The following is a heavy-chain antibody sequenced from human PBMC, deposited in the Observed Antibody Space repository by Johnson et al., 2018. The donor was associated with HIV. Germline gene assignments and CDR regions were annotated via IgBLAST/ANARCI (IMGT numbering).Heavy chain of an antibody. D-gene: IGHD2-21*01. CDR1: GFTFSSYA. CDR3: AREVHIVVVSSFRWAFDI. Sequence: QMLLVESGGGVVQPGGSLRLSCAASGFTFSSYAMHWVRQAPGKGLEWVAVISYDGGSKYYADSVKGRFTISRDNSKNTLYLQMNSLRAEDTAVYYCAREVHIVVVSSFRWAFDIWGQGTLVTVSS. J-gene: IGHJ3*02. V-gene: IGHV3-30-3*01. CDR2: ISYDGGSK.